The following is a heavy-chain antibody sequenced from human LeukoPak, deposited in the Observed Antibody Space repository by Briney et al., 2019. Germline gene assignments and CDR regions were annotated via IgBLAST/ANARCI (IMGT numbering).Heavy chain of an antibody. V-gene: IGHV4-4*09. D-gene: IGHD4-23*01. J-gene: IGHJ4*02. Sequence: PSETLSLTCTVPDGSISNSYWNWVRQPPGKGLEWIGYIYSSGSTNYNPSFKSRVTLSVDPSKNQFSLKLNSVTASDTAVYYCANSYDGKIVPFDNRGQGTLVTVSS. CDR3: ANSYDGKIVPFDN. CDR1: DGSISNSY. CDR2: IYSSGST.